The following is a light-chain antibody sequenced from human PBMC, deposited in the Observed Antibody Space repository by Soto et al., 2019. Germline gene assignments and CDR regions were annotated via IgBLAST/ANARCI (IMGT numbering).Light chain of an antibody. V-gene: IGLV2-23*02. CDR1: SSDVGSYNL. CDR2: EVS. Sequence: QSALTQPASVSGSPGQSITISCTGTSSDVGSYNLVSWYQQHPGKAPKLMIYEVSKRPSGVSNRFSGSKSGNTASLTISVLQAEDEADYYCCAYAGISTSVFGGGTKLTVL. J-gene: IGLJ2*01. CDR3: CAYAGISTSV.